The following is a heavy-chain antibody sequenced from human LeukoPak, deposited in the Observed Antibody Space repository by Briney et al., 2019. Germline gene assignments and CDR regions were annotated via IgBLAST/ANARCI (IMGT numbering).Heavy chain of an antibody. CDR2: ISYDGSNK. V-gene: IGHV3-30-3*01. Sequence: GGSLRLSCAASGFTFSSYAMHWVRQAPGKGLEWVAVISYDGSNKYYADSVKGRFTISRDNSKNTLYLQMNSLRAEDTAVYYCARIVVSLYYFDYWGQGTLVTVSS. D-gene: IGHD3-22*01. CDR3: ARIVVSLYYFDY. J-gene: IGHJ4*02. CDR1: GFTFSSYA.